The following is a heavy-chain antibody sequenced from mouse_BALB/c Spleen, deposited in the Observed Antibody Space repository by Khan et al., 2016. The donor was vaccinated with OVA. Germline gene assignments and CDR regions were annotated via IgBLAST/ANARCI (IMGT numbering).Heavy chain of an antibody. CDR2: VNPNTGGS. V-gene: IGHV1-26*01. CDR3: ARGYDFFAY. J-gene: IGHJ3*01. CDR1: GYSFTLYY. D-gene: IGHD2-14*01. Sequence: MQLEESGPDLVKPGASVKISCKASGYSFTLYYMTWVKQSPGKSLEWIGRVNPNTGGSDYNPEFKGKAILTVDKSSNTAYMELHSLTSEDSAVYYCARGYDFFAYWGQGTQVTVSA.